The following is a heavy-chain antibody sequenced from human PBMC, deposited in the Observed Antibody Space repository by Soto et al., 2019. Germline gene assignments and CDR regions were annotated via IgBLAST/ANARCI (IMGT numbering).Heavy chain of an antibody. Sequence: PSETLSLTCTVSSGSISSGDYYWTWIRQPPGKGLEWIGYIYYSGSTYYNPSLKSRVTISVDTSKNQFSLKLSSVTAADTAVYYCARDSGCSSPRCYGLDYWGQGTLVTVS. V-gene: IGHV4-30-4*01. J-gene: IGHJ4*02. CDR2: IYYSGST. CDR1: SGSISSGDYY. CDR3: ARDSGCSSPRCYGLDY. D-gene: IGHD2-2*01.